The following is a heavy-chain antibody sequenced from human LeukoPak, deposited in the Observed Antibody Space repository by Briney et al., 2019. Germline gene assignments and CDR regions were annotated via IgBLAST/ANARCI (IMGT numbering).Heavy chain of an antibody. J-gene: IGHJ4*02. CDR1: GGTFSSYA. D-gene: IGHD2-15*01. V-gene: IGHV1-69*04. CDR2: IIPILGIA. Sequence: SAKVSCKASGGTFSSYATSCVPQAPGQGHEWMGRIIPILGIANYAQKFQGRVTITADKSTSTAYMELSSLRSEDTAVYYCARGNPTTHKLDYWGQGTLVTVSS. CDR3: ARGNPTTHKLDY.